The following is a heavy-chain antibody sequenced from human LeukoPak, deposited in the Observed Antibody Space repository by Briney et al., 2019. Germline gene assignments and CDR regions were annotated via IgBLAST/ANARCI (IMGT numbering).Heavy chain of an antibody. J-gene: IGHJ6*02. CDR1: GFTLSTYG. CDR3: AREFTRAVAPIYYYYGMDI. Sequence: PGRSLRLSCAASGFTLSTYGMHWVRQAPGKGLEWVALISHDGSNEYYADSVKGRFTISRDNSKNTLYLQMNSLRPEDTAVYYCAREFTRAVAPIYYYYGMDIWGLGTTVTVSS. CDR2: ISHDGSNE. D-gene: IGHD6-19*01. V-gene: IGHV3-30-3*01.